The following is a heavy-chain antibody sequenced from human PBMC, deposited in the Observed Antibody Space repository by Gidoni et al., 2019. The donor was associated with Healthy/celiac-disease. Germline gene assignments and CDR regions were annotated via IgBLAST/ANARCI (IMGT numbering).Heavy chain of an antibody. CDR2: IYYSGST. D-gene: IGHD6-13*01. J-gene: IGHJ3*02. CDR1: GGSISSYY. Sequence: QVQLQASGPGLVKPSETLSLTCTVSGGSISSYYWSWIRQPPGKGLEWIGYIYYSGSTNYNPSLKSRVTISVDTSKNQFSLKLSSVTAADTAVYYCARTEGYRAFDIWGQGTMVTVSS. CDR3: ARTEGYRAFDI. V-gene: IGHV4-59*08.